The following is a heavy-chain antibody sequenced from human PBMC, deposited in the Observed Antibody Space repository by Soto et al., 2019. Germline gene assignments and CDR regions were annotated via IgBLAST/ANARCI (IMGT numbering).Heavy chain of an antibody. V-gene: IGHV3-7*04. Sequence: PWGSLRLSCAASGFTLSSYWMSWVRQAPRKGLEWVANIKQDGSEKWYVDSVKGRFTMSRDNAKNSLYLQMNSLRAEDTAVSYCATGDYYDTRGPSSDVFDIWCPGTMVTVS. CDR1: GFTLSSYW. CDR3: ATGDYYDTRGPSSDVFDI. D-gene: IGHD3-22*01. CDR2: IKQDGSEK. J-gene: IGHJ3*02.